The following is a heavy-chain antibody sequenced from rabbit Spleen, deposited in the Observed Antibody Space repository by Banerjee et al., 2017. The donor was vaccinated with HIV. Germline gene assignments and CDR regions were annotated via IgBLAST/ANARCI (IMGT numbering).Heavy chain of an antibody. CDR1: GFSFSNKAV. V-gene: IGHV1S45*01. CDR2: INVITGKA. CDR3: ARHLEDVIGWSFGW. J-gene: IGHJ4*01. Sequence: QEQLVESGGGLVKPEGSLKLSCTASGFSFSNKAVMCWVRQAPGKGLEWIACINVITGKAVYASWAKGRFTLSKTPSSTVTLPMTSLPAALTATDFCARHLEDVIGWSFGWWGPGTLVTVS. D-gene: IGHD4-1*01.